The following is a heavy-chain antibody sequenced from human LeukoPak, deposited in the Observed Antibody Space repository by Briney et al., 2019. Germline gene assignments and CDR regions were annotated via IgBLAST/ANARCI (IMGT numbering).Heavy chain of an antibody. D-gene: IGHD6-6*01. V-gene: IGHV4-59*01. CDR1: GGSISSYY. J-gene: IGHJ4*02. CDR2: IYYSGST. CDR3: ARERKQLLFDY. Sequence: SETLSLTCTVSGGSISSYYWSWIRQPPGKGLEWIGYIYYSGSTNYNPSLKSRVTISVDTSKSQFSLKLSSVTAADTAVYYCARERKQLLFDYWGQGTLVTVSS.